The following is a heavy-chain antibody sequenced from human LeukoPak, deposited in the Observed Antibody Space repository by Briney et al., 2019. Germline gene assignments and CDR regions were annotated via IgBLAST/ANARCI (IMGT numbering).Heavy chain of an antibody. J-gene: IGHJ5*02. V-gene: IGHV1-2*02. CDR1: GYTFTGYY. D-gene: IGHD3-16*01. CDR2: INPNSGGT. Sequence: ASVKVSCKASGYTFTGYYMHWVRQAPGQGLEWVGWINPNSGGTNYAQKFQGRVTMTRDTSISTAYMELSRLRSDDTAVYYCARPPWAGGNWFDPWGQGTLVTVSS. CDR3: ARPPWAGGNWFDP.